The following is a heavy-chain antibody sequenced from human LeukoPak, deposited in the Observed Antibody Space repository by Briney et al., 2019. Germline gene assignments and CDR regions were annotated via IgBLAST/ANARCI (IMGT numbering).Heavy chain of an antibody. Sequence: GGSLRLSCAASGFTFSDYYMSWIRQAPGKGLEWVSYISSSGSTIYYADSVKGRFTISRDNAKNSLYLRMNSLRAEDTAVYYCQTDDSSGYYLSRDAFDIWGQGTMVTVSS. CDR1: GFTFSDYY. CDR3: QTDDSSGYYLSRDAFDI. J-gene: IGHJ3*02. D-gene: IGHD3-22*01. V-gene: IGHV3-11*01. CDR2: ISSSGSTI.